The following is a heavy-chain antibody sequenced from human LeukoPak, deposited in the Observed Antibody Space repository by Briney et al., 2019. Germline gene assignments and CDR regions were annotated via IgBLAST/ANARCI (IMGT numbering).Heavy chain of an antibody. CDR2: ISGSGDST. D-gene: IGHD2-2*02. Sequence: GGSLRLSCAASGFTFSSCAMSWVRQAPGKGLEWVSVISGSGDSTYYADSVKGRFTISRDNSKNTLYLQMNSLRAEDTAVYYCAKQSYISCYTALNFWGPETLVTVSS. J-gene: IGHJ4*02. CDR3: AKQSYISCYTALNF. V-gene: IGHV3-23*01. CDR1: GFTFSSCA.